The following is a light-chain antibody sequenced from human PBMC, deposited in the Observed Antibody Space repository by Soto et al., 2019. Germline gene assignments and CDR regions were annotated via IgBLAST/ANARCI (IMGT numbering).Light chain of an antibody. Sequence: IKLPRSRPSWSDLVGATAPILFGGGRVIIGGLAWFQQQPGRPPKYVIQAATMLQSGFPSRFAGSGSGRDFTLTIHTLQPEDSATYYCLQVANFPRTFGQGTKVE. CDR2: AAT. V-gene: IGKV1-12*01. J-gene: IGKJ1*01. CDR1: RVIIGG. CDR3: LQVANFPRT.